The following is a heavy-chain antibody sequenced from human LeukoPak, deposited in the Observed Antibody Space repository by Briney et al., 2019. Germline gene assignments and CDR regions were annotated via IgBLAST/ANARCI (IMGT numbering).Heavy chain of an antibody. J-gene: IGHJ6*04. V-gene: IGHV1-18*04. D-gene: IGHD2-15*01. CDR2: INAYNGNT. CDR3: ARDPLYCSGGSCYAVSYYYYGMDV. Sequence: ASVKVSCKASGYTFTSYGISWVRQAPGQGLEWMGWINAYNGNTNYAQKLQGRVTMTTDTSTSTAYMELRSLRSDDTAVYYCARDPLYCSGGSCYAVSYYYYGMDVWGKGTRVTVSS. CDR1: GYTFTSYG.